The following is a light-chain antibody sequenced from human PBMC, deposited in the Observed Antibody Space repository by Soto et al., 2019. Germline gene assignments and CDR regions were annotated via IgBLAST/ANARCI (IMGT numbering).Light chain of an antibody. V-gene: IGKV1-5*03. CDR2: KAS. CDR1: QSISSW. CDR3: QHYNSYSEA. Sequence: DTQMTKSPSTLSASVEDRVTITCRASQSISSWLAWYQQKPGKAPKLLIYKASTLKSGVPSRFSGSGSGTEFTLTISSLQPDDFATYYCQHYNSYSEAFGQGTKVDIK. J-gene: IGKJ1*01.